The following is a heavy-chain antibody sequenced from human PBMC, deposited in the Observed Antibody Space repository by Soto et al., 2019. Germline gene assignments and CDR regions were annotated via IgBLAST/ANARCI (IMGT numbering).Heavy chain of an antibody. J-gene: IGHJ4*02. Sequence: QVQLVQSGAEVKKPGASVKVSCKASGYTFTSYGISWVRQAPGQGLEWMGWISAYNGNTNYAQKLQGGVTMTTDTSTSTAYMELRSLRSDDTAVYYCARAADYVWGSYRYLNSASFDYWGQGTLVTVSS. V-gene: IGHV1-18*04. CDR1: GYTFTSYG. D-gene: IGHD3-16*02. CDR3: ARAADYVWGSYRYLNSASFDY. CDR2: ISAYNGNT.